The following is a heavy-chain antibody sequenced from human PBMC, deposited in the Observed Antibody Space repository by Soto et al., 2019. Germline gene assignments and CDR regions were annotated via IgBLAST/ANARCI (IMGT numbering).Heavy chain of an antibody. CDR2: ISACNGNT. J-gene: IGHJ4*02. CDR3: ARVSKRFLEWLPLDY. D-gene: IGHD3-3*01. CDR1: GYTFTSYG. Sequence: ASVKVSCKASGYTFTSYGISWVRQAPGQGLEWMGWISACNGNTKYAQKFQGRVTITTDTSTSTAYMELSSLRSEDTAVYYCARVSKRFLEWLPLDYWGQGTLVTVSS. V-gene: IGHV1-18*01.